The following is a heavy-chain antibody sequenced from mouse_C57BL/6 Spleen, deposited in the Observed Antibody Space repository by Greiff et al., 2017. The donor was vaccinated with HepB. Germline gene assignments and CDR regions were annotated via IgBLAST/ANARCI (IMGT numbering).Heavy chain of an antibody. CDR3: ARGLYYGSRDSYWYFDV. CDR1: GYAFSSSW. D-gene: IGHD1-1*01. Sequence: QVQLQQSGPELVKPGASVKISCKASGYAFSSSWMNWVKQRPGKGLEWIGRIYPGDGDTNYNGKFKGKATLTADKSSSTAYMQLSSLTSEDSAVYFCARGLYYGSRDSYWYFDVWGTGTTVTVSS. V-gene: IGHV1-82*01. J-gene: IGHJ1*03. CDR2: IYPGDGDT.